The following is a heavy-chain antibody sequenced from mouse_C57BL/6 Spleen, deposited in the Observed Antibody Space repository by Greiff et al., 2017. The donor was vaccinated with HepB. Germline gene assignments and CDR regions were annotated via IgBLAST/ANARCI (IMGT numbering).Heavy chain of an antibody. J-gene: IGHJ3*01. CDR1: GFNIKNTY. V-gene: IGHV14-3*01. CDR2: IDPANGNT. Sequence: VQLKESVAELVRPGASVKLSCTASGFNIKNTYMHWVKQRPEQGLEWIGRIDPANGNTKYAPKFQGKATITADTSSNAAYLQLSSLTSEDTAIYYCARSRDGYYVVWFAYWGQGTLVTVSA. CDR3: ARSRDGYYVVWFAY. D-gene: IGHD2-3*01.